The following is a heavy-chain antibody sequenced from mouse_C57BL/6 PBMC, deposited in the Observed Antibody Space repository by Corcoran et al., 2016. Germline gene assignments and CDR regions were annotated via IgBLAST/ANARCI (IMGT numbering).Heavy chain of an antibody. CDR3: AREYYFDY. V-gene: IGHV1-26*01. CDR1: GYTFTDYY. J-gene: IGHJ2*01. CDR2: INPNNGGT. Sequence: EVQLQQSGPELVKPGASVKISCKASGYTFTDYYMHWVKQSHGKSLEWIGDINPNNGGTSYNQKFKGKATLTVDKSSSTAYMELRSLTSEDSAVYYCAREYYFDYWGQGTTLTVSS.